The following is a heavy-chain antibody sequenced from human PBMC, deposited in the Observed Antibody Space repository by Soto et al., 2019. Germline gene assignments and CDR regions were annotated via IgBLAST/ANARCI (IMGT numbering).Heavy chain of an antibody. CDR2: IYSGGST. CDR1: GFTVSSNY. V-gene: IGHV3-53*01. J-gene: IGHJ4*02. Sequence: TGGSLRLSCAASGFTVSSNYMSWVRQAPGKGLEWVSVIYSGGSTYYADSVKGRFTISRDNSKNTLYLQMNSLRAEDTAVYYCAREGRGYYYDSSGFFDYWGQGTLVTVSS. D-gene: IGHD3-22*01. CDR3: AREGRGYYYDSSGFFDY.